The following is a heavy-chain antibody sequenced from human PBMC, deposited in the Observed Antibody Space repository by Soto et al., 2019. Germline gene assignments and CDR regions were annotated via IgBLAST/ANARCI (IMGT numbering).Heavy chain of an antibody. V-gene: IGHV3-7*01. D-gene: IGHD3-16*01. Sequence: EVQLVESGGGLVQPGGSLRLSCAASGFTFGPYWMTWVRQAPGKGLEWVAKIKPDGSEKYDVDSVKGRFTISRDNTKTSLYLQMNSLRAEDTAVYYCARPYTVAGSSYWCFDLWGRGTLVTVSS. CDR3: ARPYTVAGSSYWCFDL. CDR1: GFTFGPYW. J-gene: IGHJ2*01. CDR2: IKPDGSEK.